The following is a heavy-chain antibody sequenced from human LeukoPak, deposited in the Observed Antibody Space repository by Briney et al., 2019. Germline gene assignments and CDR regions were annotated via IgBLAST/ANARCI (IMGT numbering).Heavy chain of an antibody. J-gene: IGHJ4*02. Sequence: SETLSLTCTVSGGSISSHFWSWIRQPPGKGLEWIGYIYYSGGTNYNPSLKSRVTISVDTSKNQFSLKLSSVTAADTAVYYCASGSYYLDYWGQGTLVTVSS. CDR1: GGSISSHF. CDR3: ASGSYYLDY. V-gene: IGHV4-59*08. D-gene: IGHD1-26*01. CDR2: IYYSGGT.